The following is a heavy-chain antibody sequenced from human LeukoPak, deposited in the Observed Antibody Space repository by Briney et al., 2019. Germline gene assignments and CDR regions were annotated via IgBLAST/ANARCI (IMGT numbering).Heavy chain of an antibody. CDR1: GGSISSGGYS. J-gene: IGHJ5*02. CDR3: ARGRKEYSYRSWWFDP. Sequence: PSETLSLTCAVSGGSISSGGYSWSWIRQPPGKGLEWIGYIYHSGSTNYNPSLKSRVTISVDTSKNQFSLKLSSVTAADTAVYYCARGRKEYSYRSWWFDPWGQGTLVTVSS. CDR2: IYHSGST. D-gene: IGHD5-18*01. V-gene: IGHV4-30-2*01.